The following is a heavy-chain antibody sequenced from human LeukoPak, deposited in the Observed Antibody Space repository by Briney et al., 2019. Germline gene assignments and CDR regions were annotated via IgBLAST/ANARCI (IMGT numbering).Heavy chain of an antibody. J-gene: IGHJ4*02. Sequence: GGSLRLSCAASGFTFSNAWVSWVRQAPGKGLEWVGRIKSKTDGGTTDYAAPVKGRFTISRDDSKNTLYLQMNSLKTEDTAVYYCTTGELLWFGEPRERFDYWGQGTLVTVSS. CDR2: IKSKTDGGTT. D-gene: IGHD3-10*01. V-gene: IGHV3-15*01. CDR3: TTGELLWFGEPRERFDY. CDR1: GFTFSNAW.